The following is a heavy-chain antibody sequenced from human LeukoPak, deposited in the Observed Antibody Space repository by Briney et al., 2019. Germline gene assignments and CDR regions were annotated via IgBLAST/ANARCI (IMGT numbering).Heavy chain of an antibody. CDR3: AKRGGYCSSTSCHRLNWFDP. D-gene: IGHD2-2*01. Sequence: GGSLRLSCAASGFTFSSYGMHWVRQAPGKGLEWVAFIRYDGSNKYYADSVKGRFTISRDNSKNTLYLQMNCLRAEDTAVYYCAKRGGYCSSTSCHRLNWFDPWGQGTLVTVSS. CDR1: GFTFSSYG. V-gene: IGHV3-30*02. J-gene: IGHJ5*02. CDR2: IRYDGSNK.